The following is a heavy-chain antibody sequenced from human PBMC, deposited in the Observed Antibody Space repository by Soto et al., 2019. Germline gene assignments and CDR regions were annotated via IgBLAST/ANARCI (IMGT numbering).Heavy chain of an antibody. V-gene: IGHV3-23*01. Sequence: PGGSLRLSCAASGFTFSSYAMSWVRQAPGKGLEWVSAISGSGGSTYYADSVKGRFTISRDNSKNTLYLQVNSLRAEDTAVYYCAKSRHTGNPPYVGLVYFDYWGQGTLVTVSS. CDR2: ISGSGGST. J-gene: IGHJ4*02. D-gene: IGHD6-6*01. CDR1: GFTFSSYA. CDR3: AKSRHTGNPPYVGLVYFDY.